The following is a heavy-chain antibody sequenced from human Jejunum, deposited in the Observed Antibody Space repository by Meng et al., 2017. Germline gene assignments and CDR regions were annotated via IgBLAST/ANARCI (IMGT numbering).Heavy chain of an antibody. D-gene: IGHD6-19*01. CDR1: GFTFSNYA. Sequence: GESLKISCAASGFTFSNYAMNWVRQAPGKGLEWVSGISDNSGRTDYADSVKGRFTISRDNSKNTLYLQMNSLRAGDTAVYYCAKAGYQDSSGHFHFPDHWGQGTLVTVSS. CDR2: ISDNSGRT. J-gene: IGHJ4*02. V-gene: IGHV3-23*01. CDR3: AKAGYQDSSGHFHFPDH.